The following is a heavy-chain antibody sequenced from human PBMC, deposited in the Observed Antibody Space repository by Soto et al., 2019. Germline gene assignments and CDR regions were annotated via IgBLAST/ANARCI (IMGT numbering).Heavy chain of an antibody. CDR1: GYIFVNYG. V-gene: IGHV1-18*01. J-gene: IGHJ6*02. Sequence: QVQLLQSGDEVRKPGSSVKVSCKASGYIFVNYGIAWVRQAPGQGLEWMGWISPYSGNTHYASKVQGRLTMTTDTSTSTADIDLGSLTSADTAVYYGGMLDNYVTPTLQDVWGQGTTVTVSS. CDR2: ISPYSGNT. CDR3: GMLDNYVTPTLQDV. D-gene: IGHD3-16*01.